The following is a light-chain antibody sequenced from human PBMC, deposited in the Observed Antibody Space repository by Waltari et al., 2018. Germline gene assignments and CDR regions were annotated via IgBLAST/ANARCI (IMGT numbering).Light chain of an antibody. CDR1: QSINTH. CDR2: AGS. V-gene: IGKV1-39*01. CDR3: QQSYSVPLT. J-gene: IGKJ4*01. Sequence: DIQMTQSPSSLSASVGDRVTITCRSTQSINTHLNWYQQKPGKAPNLLIYAGSSLQSGVPSRFSGSGSGTGFTLTISSLHPEDFATYYCQQSYSVPLTFGGGTRVEIK.